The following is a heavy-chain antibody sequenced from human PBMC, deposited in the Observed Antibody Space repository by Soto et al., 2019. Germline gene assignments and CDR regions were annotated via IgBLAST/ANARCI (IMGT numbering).Heavy chain of an antibody. CDR2: ISSSSSYI. CDR3: ARDLFMGALPSGPFDP. V-gene: IGHV3-21*01. J-gene: IGHJ5*02. Sequence: GGSLRLSCEASGFTFSSYSMNWVRQAPGKGLEWVSSISSSSSYIYYADSVKGRFTISRDNAKNSLHLQMNSLRAEDTAVYYCARDLFMGALPSGPFDPWGQGTLVTVSS. CDR1: GFTFSSYS. D-gene: IGHD1-26*01.